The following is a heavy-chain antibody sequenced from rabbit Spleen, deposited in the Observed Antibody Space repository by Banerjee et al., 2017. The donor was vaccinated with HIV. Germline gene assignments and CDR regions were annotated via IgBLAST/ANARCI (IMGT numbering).Heavy chain of an antibody. Sequence: QEQLVESGGGLVQPEGSLTLTCTTSAFSFSNKAVMCWVRQAPGKGLEWIACINAVTGKAVYASWAKGRFTFSKTSSTTVTLQMTSLTAADTATYFCARDGAGGSYFALWGQGTLVTVS. CDR3: ARDGAGGSYFAL. CDR1: AFSFSNKAV. D-gene: IGHD8-1*01. J-gene: IGHJ3*01. V-gene: IGHV1S45*01. CDR2: INAVTGKA.